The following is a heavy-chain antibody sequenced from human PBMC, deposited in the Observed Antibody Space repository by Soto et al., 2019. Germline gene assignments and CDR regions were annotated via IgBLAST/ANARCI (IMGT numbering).Heavy chain of an antibody. CDR2: IKQDGSEK. V-gene: IGHV3-7*01. J-gene: IGHJ3*01. Sequence: PGGSLRLSCAASGFTFSSYWMSWVRQAPGKGLEWVANIKQDGSEKYYVDSVKGRFTISRDNAKNSVYLQMNSLGAEDTAVYYCAREEGYCGGGSCFRSAFDLWGQGTVVTVSS. CDR3: AREEGYCGGGSCFRSAFDL. D-gene: IGHD2-15*01. CDR1: GFTFSSYW.